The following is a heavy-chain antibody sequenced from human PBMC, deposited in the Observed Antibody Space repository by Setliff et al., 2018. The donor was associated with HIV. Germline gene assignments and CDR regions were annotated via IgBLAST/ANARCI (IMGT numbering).Heavy chain of an antibody. J-gene: IGHJ3*01. Sequence: SETQSLTCAVYGGAFNDFYWGWIRQPPGKGLEWIGEIDHSGSTNNNPSLKSRLTISVDTSKKQFSLRLTSLTAADTAVYFCARFSSTGWRRAFDVWGQGTKVTVSS. CDR2: IDHSGST. CDR1: GGAFNDFY. CDR3: ARFSSTGWRRAFDV. V-gene: IGHV4-34*01. D-gene: IGHD6-19*01.